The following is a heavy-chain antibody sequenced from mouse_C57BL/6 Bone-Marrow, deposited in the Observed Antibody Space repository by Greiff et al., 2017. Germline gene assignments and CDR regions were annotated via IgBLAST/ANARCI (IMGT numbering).Heavy chain of an antibody. CDR2: IWSGGST. J-gene: IGHJ1*03. CDR3: AKNSHGYFDV. Sequence: VQLQQSGPGLVQPSQSLSITCTVSGFSFTSYGVHWVRQPPGKGLEWLGVIWSGGSTDYNAAFISRLSISKDNSTSQVFFKMNRQQADDTAIYDCAKNSHGYFDVWGTGTTVTVSS. V-gene: IGHV2-4*01. CDR1: GFSFTSYG.